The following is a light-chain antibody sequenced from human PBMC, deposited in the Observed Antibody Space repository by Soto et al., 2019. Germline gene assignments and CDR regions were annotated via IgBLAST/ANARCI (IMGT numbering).Light chain of an antibody. CDR2: DAS. CDR3: QQYDNLPLT. V-gene: IGKV1-33*01. J-gene: IGKJ4*01. CDR1: QDIANY. Sequence: DIQMTQSPSSLSASVGDRVTITCQASQDIANYLNWYQQKAGRAPKFLIYDASNLETGVPSRVSGSGSGTDFTLTISSLQPEDIATYDCQQYDNLPLTFGGGTKVEIK.